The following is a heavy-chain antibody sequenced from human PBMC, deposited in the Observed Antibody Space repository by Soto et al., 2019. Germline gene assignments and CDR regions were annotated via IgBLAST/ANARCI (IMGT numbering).Heavy chain of an antibody. CDR3: ARMNYYDTSGYPFDY. Sequence: SETLSLTCTVSGGSVSSNSYSWGWIRQSPGKGLEWIGTIYSSENTYYNPSLKSRVTMSADTSKNQFSLKLNSVTAADTAVYYCARMNYYDTSGYPFDYWGQGMMVTVSS. D-gene: IGHD3-22*01. CDR2: IYSSENT. V-gene: IGHV4-39*07. CDR1: GGSVSSNSYS. J-gene: IGHJ4*02.